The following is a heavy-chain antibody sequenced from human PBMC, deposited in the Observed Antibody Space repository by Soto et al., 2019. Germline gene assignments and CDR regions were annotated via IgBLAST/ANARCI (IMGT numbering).Heavy chain of an antibody. V-gene: IGHV3-72*01. Sequence: EVQLVESGGGLVQPGGSLRLSCAASGLTFSDHYMDWVRQAPGRGLEWIVRTRNKANSYTTEYAASVRGRFIISRDASEHSLYLQMNSLRTEDTALYDCTRGGWDARYFDYWGQGTLVTVSS. D-gene: IGHD1-26*01. CDR1: GLTFSDHY. CDR2: TRNKANSYTT. CDR3: TRGGWDARYFDY. J-gene: IGHJ4*02.